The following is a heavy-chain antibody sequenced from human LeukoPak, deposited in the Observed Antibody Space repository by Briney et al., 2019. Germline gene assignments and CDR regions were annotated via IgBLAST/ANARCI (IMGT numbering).Heavy chain of an antibody. CDR3: ARGPDYYYYYYMDV. J-gene: IGHJ6*03. Sequence: HWASVKVSCKASGYTFTGYYMHWVRQAPGQGLEWMGWINPNSGGTNYAQKFQGRVTMTRDTSISTAYMELSRLRSDDTAVYYCARGPDYYYYYYMDVWGKGTRSPSP. CDR1: GYTFTGYY. V-gene: IGHV1-2*02. CDR2: INPNSGGT.